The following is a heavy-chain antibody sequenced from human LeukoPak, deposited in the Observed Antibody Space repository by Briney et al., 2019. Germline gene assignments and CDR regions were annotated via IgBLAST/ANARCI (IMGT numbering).Heavy chain of an antibody. CDR1: GFTFSSYA. D-gene: IGHD6-13*01. CDR3: ASSYSSRPFYGMDV. V-gene: IGHV3-23*01. CDR2: ISGSGGST. Sequence: PGGSLRLSCAASGFTFSSYAMSWVRQAPGKGLEWVSAISGSGGSTYYADSVKGRFTISRDNSKNTLYLQMNSLRAEDTAVYYCASSYSSRPFYGMDVWGQGTTVTVSS. J-gene: IGHJ6*02.